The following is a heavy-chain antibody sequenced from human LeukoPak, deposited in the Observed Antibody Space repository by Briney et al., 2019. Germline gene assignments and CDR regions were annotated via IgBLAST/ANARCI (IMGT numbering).Heavy chain of an antibody. J-gene: IGHJ6*02. D-gene: IGHD1-26*01. Sequence: GGSLRLSCAASGFTFSSYSMNWVRQAPGKGLEWVSSISSSSSYIYYADSVKGRFTISRDNAKNSLYLQMNSLRAEDTAVYYCARDQGATSYYYGMDVWGQGTTVTVSS. CDR2: ISSSSSYI. CDR1: GFTFSSYS. CDR3: ARDQGATSYYYGMDV. V-gene: IGHV3-21*01.